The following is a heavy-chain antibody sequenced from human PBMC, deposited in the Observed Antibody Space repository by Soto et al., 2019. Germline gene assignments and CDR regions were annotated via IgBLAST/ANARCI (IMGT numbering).Heavy chain of an antibody. D-gene: IGHD3-22*01. Sequence: VQLVESGGGVVQPGRSLRLSCAASGFTFSSYAMHWVRQAPGKGLEWVAVISYDGSNKYYADSVKGRFTISRDNSKNTLYLQMNSLRAEDTAVYYCARVQRNYYDTSWYFDYWGQGTLVTVSS. CDR1: GFTFSSYA. V-gene: IGHV3-30-3*01. CDR2: ISYDGSNK. J-gene: IGHJ4*02. CDR3: ARVQRNYYDTSWYFDY.